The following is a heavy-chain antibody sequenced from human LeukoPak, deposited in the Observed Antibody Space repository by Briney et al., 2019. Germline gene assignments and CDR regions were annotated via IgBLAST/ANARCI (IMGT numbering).Heavy chain of an antibody. V-gene: IGHV4-39*01. CDR3: ARRGASHRTGTAIAALDY. CDR1: GGSISSSSYY. D-gene: IGHD1-1*01. Sequence: SETLSLTCTVSGGSISSSSYYWGWIRQPPGKGLEWIGSIYYSGSTYYNPSLKSRVTISVDTSKNQFSLKLSSVTAADTAVYYCARRGASHRTGTAIAALDYGGQGTLVTVSS. J-gene: IGHJ4*02. CDR2: IYYSGST.